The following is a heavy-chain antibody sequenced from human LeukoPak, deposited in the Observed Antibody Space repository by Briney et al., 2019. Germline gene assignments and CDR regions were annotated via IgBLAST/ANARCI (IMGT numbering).Heavy chain of an antibody. J-gene: IGHJ3*02. Sequence: GGSLRLSCEASGFTFSSYEMNWFRQAPGKGLEWVSYVSKSGGTMKNADSVRGRFTVSRDNAKNSLYLQMNSLTAEDTAVYYCATAVIRGRGTMVTVSS. CDR2: VSKSGGTM. V-gene: IGHV3-48*03. CDR1: GFTFSSYE. CDR3: ATAVI.